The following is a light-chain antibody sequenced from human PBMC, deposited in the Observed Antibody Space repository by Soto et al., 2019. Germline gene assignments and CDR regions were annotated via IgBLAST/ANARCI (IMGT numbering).Light chain of an antibody. Sequence: QSALTQPASGSGSPGQSITISCTGTSSDVGGHNYVSWNKHHADKAPKLMIYEVSNRPSGVSNRFSGSKSGNTASLTIYGLQAEDEADYYCSSFSSSSTLYVFGTGTKVTVL. J-gene: IGLJ1*01. CDR2: EVS. CDR1: SSDVGGHNY. CDR3: SSFSSSSTLYV. V-gene: IGLV2-14*01.